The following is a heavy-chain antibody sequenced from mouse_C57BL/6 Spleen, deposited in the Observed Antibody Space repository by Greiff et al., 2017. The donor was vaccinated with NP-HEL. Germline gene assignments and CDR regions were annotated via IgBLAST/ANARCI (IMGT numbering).Heavy chain of an antibody. CDR3: ARGEDYSWFAY. CDR1: GYAFSSYW. CDR2: IYPGDGDT. D-gene: IGHD1-1*01. Sequence: QVQLQQPGAELVKPGASVKISCKASGYAFSSYWMNWVKQRPGKGLEWIGQIYPGDGDTNYNGKFKGKATLTADKSSSTAYMQLSSLTSEDSAVYFCARGEDYSWFAYWGQGTLVTVSA. V-gene: IGHV1-80*01. J-gene: IGHJ3*01.